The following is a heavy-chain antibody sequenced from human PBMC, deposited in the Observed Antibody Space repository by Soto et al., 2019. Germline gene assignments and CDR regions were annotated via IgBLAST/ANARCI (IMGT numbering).Heavy chain of an antibody. CDR3: ARGGTIFGVVIEYYYYYGMDV. CDR1: GYTFTSYY. CDR2: INPSGGST. Sequence: GASVKVSCKASGYTFTSYYMHWVRQAPGRGLEWMGIINPSGGSTSYAQKFQGRVTMTRDTSTSTVYMELSSLRSEDTAVYYCARGGTIFGVVIEYYYYYGMDVWGQGTTVTVSS. J-gene: IGHJ6*02. V-gene: IGHV1-46*01. D-gene: IGHD3-3*01.